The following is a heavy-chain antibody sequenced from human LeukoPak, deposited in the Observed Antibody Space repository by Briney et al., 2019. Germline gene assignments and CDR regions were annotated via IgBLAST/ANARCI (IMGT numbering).Heavy chain of an antibody. CDR1: GGSISGYY. Sequence: SQTLSLTCTFSGGSISGYYWTWIRQPPGKGLGWIGYIYYSGTTNYNPALESRVTISIDTSRNQFSLRLSSVTAADTAVYHCASENYGSGSLNYWGQGTLVTVSS. CDR3: ASENYGSGSLNY. D-gene: IGHD3-10*01. J-gene: IGHJ4*02. V-gene: IGHV4-59*08. CDR2: IYYSGTT.